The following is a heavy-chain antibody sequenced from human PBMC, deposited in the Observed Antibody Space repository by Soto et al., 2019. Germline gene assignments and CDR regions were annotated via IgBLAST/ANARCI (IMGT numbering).Heavy chain of an antibody. Sequence: PGGSLRLSCETSAFTFSSLELSWVRQAPGKGLDWVSSISAGGDGTYYADSVKGRFTISRDNSRNTVYLQMSSLRADDTAVYYCADGGRYPYYWGPGTLVTVSS. V-gene: IGHV3-23*01. CDR3: ADGGRYPYY. D-gene: IGHD1-26*01. CDR2: ISAGGDGT. CDR1: AFTFSSLE. J-gene: IGHJ4*02.